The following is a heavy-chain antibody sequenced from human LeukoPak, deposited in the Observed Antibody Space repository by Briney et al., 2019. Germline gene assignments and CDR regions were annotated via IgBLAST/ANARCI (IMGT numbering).Heavy chain of an antibody. CDR1: GFTFSFYN. J-gene: IGHJ4*02. CDR3: EAYGSV. D-gene: IGHD3-10*01. CDR2: ISRTSSSI. V-gene: IGHV3-21*04. Sequence: PGGSLRLSCAASGFTFSFYNMNWVRQAPGKGLEWVSSISRTSSSIYYADAVKGRFTISRDNDKNTLYLQMNSLRAEDTAVYYCEAYGSVWGQGTLVTVSS.